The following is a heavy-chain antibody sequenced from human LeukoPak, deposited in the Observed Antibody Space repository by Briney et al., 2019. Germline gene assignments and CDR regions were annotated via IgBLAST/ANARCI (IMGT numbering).Heavy chain of an antibody. V-gene: IGHV1-3*01. CDR3: AKDEQWLKNWFDP. Sequence: ASVKVSCKASGYTFTNYAIHWVRQAPRQRLEWMGWVNPGNGDTQYSQNFQGRVTITWDTSATTAYMELSSLRAEDTAVYYCAKDEQWLKNWFDPWGQGTLVTVSS. CDR2: VNPGNGDT. D-gene: IGHD6-19*01. CDR1: GYTFTNYA. J-gene: IGHJ5*02.